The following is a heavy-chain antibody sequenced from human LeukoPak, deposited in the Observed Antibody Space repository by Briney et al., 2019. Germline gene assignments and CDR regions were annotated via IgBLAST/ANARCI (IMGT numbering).Heavy chain of an antibody. CDR3: ARQPYSSSWYNWYFDL. V-gene: IGHV5-51*01. CDR2: IYPGDSDT. Sequence: PGESLKISCKGSGYSFTSYWIGWVRQMPGKGLEWMGIIYPGDSDTRYSPSLQGQVTISADKSISTAYLQWSSLKASDTAMYYCARQPYSSSWYNWYFDLWGRGTLVTVSS. CDR1: GYSFTSYW. D-gene: IGHD6-13*01. J-gene: IGHJ2*01.